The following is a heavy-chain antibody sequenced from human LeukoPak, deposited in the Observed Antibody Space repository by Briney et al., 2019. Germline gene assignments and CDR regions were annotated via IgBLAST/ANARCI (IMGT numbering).Heavy chain of an antibody. Sequence: GGSLRLSCAASGFTFSSYSMNWVRQAPGKGLEWVSSISSSSTYIYYADSVKGRFTISRDNAKNSLYLQMNSLRAEDTAVYYCARGRSPRRGSGNALYYYYMDVRGKGTTVTVSS. CDR3: ARGRSPRRGSGNALYYYYMDV. J-gene: IGHJ6*03. CDR2: ISSSSTYI. V-gene: IGHV3-21*01. CDR1: GFTFSSYS. D-gene: IGHD3-10*01.